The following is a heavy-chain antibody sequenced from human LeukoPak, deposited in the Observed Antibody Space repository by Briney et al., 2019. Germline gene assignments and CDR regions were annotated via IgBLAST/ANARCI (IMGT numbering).Heavy chain of an antibody. J-gene: IGHJ4*02. CDR3: AKGRGHVLRYFDWLLDY. CDR2: ISGSGGST. Sequence: PGGSLRLSCAASGFTFSSYAMIWVRQAPGKGREWVSAISGSGGSTYYADPVKGRFTISRDNSKNTLYLQMNSLRAEDTAVYYCAKGRGHVLRYFDWLLDYWGQGTLVTVSS. D-gene: IGHD3-9*01. V-gene: IGHV3-23*01. CDR1: GFTFSSYA.